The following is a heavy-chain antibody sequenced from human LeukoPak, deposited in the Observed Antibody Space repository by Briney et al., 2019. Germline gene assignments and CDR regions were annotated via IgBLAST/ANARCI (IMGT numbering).Heavy chain of an antibody. V-gene: IGHV1-18*01. Sequence: GSSVKVSCKASGGTFTSYGISWVRQAPGQGLEWMGWISAYNGNTNYAQKLQGRVTMTTDTSTSTAYMELRSLRSDDTAVYYCASISSDYGDYPQLQPYYYYGMDVWGQGTTVTVSS. D-gene: IGHD4-17*01. CDR3: ASISSDYGDYPQLQPYYYYGMDV. CDR1: GGTFTSYG. CDR2: ISAYNGNT. J-gene: IGHJ6*02.